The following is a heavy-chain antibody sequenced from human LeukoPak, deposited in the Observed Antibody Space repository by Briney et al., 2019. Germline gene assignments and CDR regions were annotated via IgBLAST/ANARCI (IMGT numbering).Heavy chain of an antibody. V-gene: IGHV3-23*01. D-gene: IGHD6-19*01. Sequence: PGGSLRLSCAASGFTFMHYAMSWVRQAPGKGLEWVSAISGSGDETNYADSVKGRLTISRDNSKNTLFLQMNSLRAEDTAVYYCAKAGRSRGWYWFAYWGQGTLVTVSS. CDR3: AKAGRSRGWYWFAY. J-gene: IGHJ4*02. CDR1: GFTFMHYA. CDR2: ISGSGDET.